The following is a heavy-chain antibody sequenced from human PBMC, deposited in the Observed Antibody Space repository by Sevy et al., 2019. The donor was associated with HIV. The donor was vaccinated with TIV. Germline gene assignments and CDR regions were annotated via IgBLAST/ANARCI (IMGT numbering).Heavy chain of an antibody. CDR3: ATEAPWGSYRITFDY. D-gene: IGHD3-16*02. Sequence: ASVKVSCKVSGYTLTELSMQWVRQAPGKGLEWMGGFDPEDGETIYAQKFQGRVTMTEDTSTDTAYMELSSLRSEDTAVYYCATEAPWGSYRITFDYWGQGTLVTVSS. V-gene: IGHV1-24*01. CDR1: GYTLTELS. J-gene: IGHJ4*02. CDR2: FDPEDGET.